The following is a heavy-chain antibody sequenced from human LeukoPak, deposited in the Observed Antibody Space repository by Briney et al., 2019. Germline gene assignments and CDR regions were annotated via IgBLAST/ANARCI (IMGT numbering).Heavy chain of an antibody. J-gene: IGHJ4*02. Sequence: ASVKVSCKASGYTFTSYAMHWVRQAPGQRLEWMGWINAGNGNTKYSQNFQGRVTFISNTSATTAFMELSSLRSEDAAVYYCARDSGNGNNDYWGQGTLVTVSS. CDR3: ARDSGNGNNDY. CDR1: GYTFTSYA. D-gene: IGHD1/OR15-1a*01. CDR2: INAGNGNT. V-gene: IGHV1-3*01.